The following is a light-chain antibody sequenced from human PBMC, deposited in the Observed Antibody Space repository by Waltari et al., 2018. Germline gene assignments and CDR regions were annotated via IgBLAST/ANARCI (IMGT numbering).Light chain of an antibody. CDR3: YQHSSGYS. J-gene: IGKJ2*03. CDR2: GSS. V-gene: IGKV3-11*01. CDR1: QSVSSY. Sequence: VILTQSPATLSLSPGERATLSCRASQSVSSYLAWYHQKPGQAPRLLIYGSSSRATGIPDRFSGSGSGTDFTLTISSLEHEDVGVYHCYQHSSGYSFGQGTKVEIK.